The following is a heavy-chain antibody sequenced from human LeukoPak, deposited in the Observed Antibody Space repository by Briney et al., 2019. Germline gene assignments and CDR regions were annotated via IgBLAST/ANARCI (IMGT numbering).Heavy chain of an antibody. Sequence: GASVKVSCKASGGTFITFAINWVRQATGQGLEWMGWMNPNSGNTSYAQKFQGRVTMTRNTSISTAYMELSSLRSEDTAVYYCARVFSVAAAGTDYYYYGMDVWGQGTTVTVSS. CDR2: MNPNSGNT. CDR3: ARVFSVAAAGTDYYYYGMDV. CDR1: GGTFITFA. D-gene: IGHD6-13*01. J-gene: IGHJ6*02. V-gene: IGHV1-8*02.